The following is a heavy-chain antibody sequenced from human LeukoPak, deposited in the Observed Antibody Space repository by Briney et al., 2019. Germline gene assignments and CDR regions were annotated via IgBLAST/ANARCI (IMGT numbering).Heavy chain of an antibody. D-gene: IGHD4-17*01. J-gene: IGHJ5*02. CDR2: ISTRGST. Sequence: SETLSLTCTVSGGSISSYYWSWTRQPAGKGLEWIGRISTRGSTSYNPSLKSRVTMSLDTSKNQFSLILTSVTAADTAVYYCAKDFTTAGGWFDPWGQGTLVTVSS. CDR1: GGSISSYY. CDR3: AKDFTTAGGWFDP. V-gene: IGHV4-4*07.